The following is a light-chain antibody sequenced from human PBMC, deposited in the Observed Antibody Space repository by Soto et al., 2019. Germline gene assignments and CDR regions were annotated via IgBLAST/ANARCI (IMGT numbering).Light chain of an antibody. CDR3: QFFDKYLSAVV. CDR1: SSDIGAGYR. J-gene: IGLJ2*01. CDR2: DNT. Sequence: QSVLTQPPSVSGAPGERVTISCTGSSSDIGAGYRVRWYQQVPGTAPKLLIYDNTNRPSGVSVRFSGSKSGTSASLAISGLQAEDEADYYCQFFDKYLSAVVFGGGTKLTVL. V-gene: IGLV1-40*01.